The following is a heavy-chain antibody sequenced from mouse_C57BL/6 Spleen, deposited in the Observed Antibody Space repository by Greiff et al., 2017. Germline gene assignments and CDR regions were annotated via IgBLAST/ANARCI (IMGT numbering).Heavy chain of an antibody. CDR3: ARGGYGSSYLDY. CDR2: IYPGDGDT. D-gene: IGHD1-1*01. Sequence: VQLQQSGAELVKPGASVKISCKASGYAFSSYWMNWVKQRPGKGLEWIGQIYPGDGDTNYNGKFKGKATLTADKSSSTAYMQLSSLTSEDSAVYFCARGGYGSSYLDYWGQGTTLTVSS. CDR1: GYAFSSYW. V-gene: IGHV1-80*01. J-gene: IGHJ2*01.